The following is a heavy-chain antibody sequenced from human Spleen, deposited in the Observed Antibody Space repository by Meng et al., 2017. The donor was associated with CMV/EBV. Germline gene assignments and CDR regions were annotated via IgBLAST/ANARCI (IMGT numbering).Heavy chain of an antibody. Sequence: GESLKISCVASGFTFSTYGMSWVRQAPGKGLEWVSVIRGSDGSTHYADSAKGRFTISRDNSKNTLFLQMNSLRADDTAVYYCAKDRCGSASCPLGMDVWGQGTTVTVSS. CDR2: IRGSDGST. D-gene: IGHD2-2*01. CDR1: GFTFSTYG. J-gene: IGHJ6*02. V-gene: IGHV3-23*01. CDR3: AKDRCGSASCPLGMDV.